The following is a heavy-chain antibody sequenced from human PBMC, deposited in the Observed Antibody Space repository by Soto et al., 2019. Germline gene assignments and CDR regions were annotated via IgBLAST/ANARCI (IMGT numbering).Heavy chain of an antibody. Sequence: KPSETLSLTCAVSGGSFTSNNWWTGVRQPPGQGLEWVGEIYRTGGTNYNPSLKSRVTISLDKSENQFSLKVTSLTAADTAVYYCASRDPGTSVDYWGQGTLVTVSS. J-gene: IGHJ4*02. V-gene: IGHV4-4*02. CDR2: IYRTGGT. CDR3: ASRDPGTSVDY. CDR1: GGSFTSNNW. D-gene: IGHD1-7*01.